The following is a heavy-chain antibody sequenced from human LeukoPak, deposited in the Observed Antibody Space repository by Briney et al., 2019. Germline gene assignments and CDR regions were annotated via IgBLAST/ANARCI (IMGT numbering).Heavy chain of an antibody. CDR2: INPNSGGT. Sequence: GASVKVSCKASGYTFTGYCMHWVRQAPGQGLEWVGRINPNSGGTNYAQKFQGRVTMTRDTSISTAYMELNTLRSDDTAAYYCAREDGFCSSSSCYNDYWGQGTLVTVSS. CDR3: AREDGFCSSSSCYNDY. V-gene: IGHV1-2*06. D-gene: IGHD2-2*02. J-gene: IGHJ4*02. CDR1: GYTFTGYC.